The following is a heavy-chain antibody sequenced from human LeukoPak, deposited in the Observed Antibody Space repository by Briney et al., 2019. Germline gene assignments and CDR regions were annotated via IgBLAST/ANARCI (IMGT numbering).Heavy chain of an antibody. V-gene: IGHV3-23*01. J-gene: IGHJ4*02. Sequence: PGGSLRLSCAASGFTFSNCAMVLVRQAPGQGLECVSDISATGSSTYYADSVKGRFTISRDNSKNTLYLQMNSLRADDTAIYYGAARTVTASFDYWGQGTLVTVPS. CDR3: AARTVTASFDY. D-gene: IGHD4-17*01. CDR2: ISATGSST. CDR1: GFTFSNCA.